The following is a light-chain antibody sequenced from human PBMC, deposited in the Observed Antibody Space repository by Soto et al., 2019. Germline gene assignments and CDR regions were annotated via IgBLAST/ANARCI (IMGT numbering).Light chain of an antibody. V-gene: IGKV3-11*01. CDR1: RSISSF. CDR3: QQRANWPPLT. Sequence: EIVLTQSPATLSLSPGERATLSCRASRSISSFLAWYQQKPGQAPRLLIYDTFNRATGIPARFSGSGSGTGFTLTISGLEPEDVAVYYCQQRANWPPLTFGGGTKVEI. CDR2: DTF. J-gene: IGKJ4*01.